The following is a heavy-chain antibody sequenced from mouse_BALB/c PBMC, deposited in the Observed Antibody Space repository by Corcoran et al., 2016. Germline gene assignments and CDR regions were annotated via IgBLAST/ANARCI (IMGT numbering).Heavy chain of an antibody. CDR1: GYTFTNYG. J-gene: IGHJ4*01. V-gene: IGHV9-3-1*01. Sequence: QIQLVQSGPELKKPGETVKISCKASGYTFTNYGMNWVKQAPGKGLKWMGWINTYTGEPTYADDFKGRFAFSLETSPSTAYLQINNLKNEDTATYFCAREPLAMDYWGQGTSVTVSS. CDR2: INTYTGEP. CDR3: AREPLAMDY.